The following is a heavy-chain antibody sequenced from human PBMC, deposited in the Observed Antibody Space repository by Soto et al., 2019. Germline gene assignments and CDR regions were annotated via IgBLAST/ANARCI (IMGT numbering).Heavy chain of an antibody. CDR3: ARSSIMTTFGGVIGSYGMDV. CDR1: GYSFTSYW. J-gene: IGHJ6*02. V-gene: IGHV5-10-1*01. Sequence: GESLKISCKGSGYSFTSYWISWVRQMPGKGLEWMGRIDPSDSYTNYSPSFQGHVTISADKSISTAYLQWSSLKASDTAMYYCARSSIMTTFGGVIGSYGMDVWGQGTTVTVSS. D-gene: IGHD3-16*02. CDR2: IDPSDSYT.